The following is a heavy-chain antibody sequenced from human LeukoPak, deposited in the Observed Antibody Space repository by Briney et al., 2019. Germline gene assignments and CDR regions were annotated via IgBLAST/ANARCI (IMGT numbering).Heavy chain of an antibody. CDR3: ARAGIVATIVNFDY. CDR2: MNPNSGNT. D-gene: IGHD5-12*01. V-gene: IGHV1-8*01. J-gene: IGHJ4*02. Sequence: GASVKVSCKASGYTFTSYDINWVRQATGQGLEWMGWMNPNSGNTGYAQKFQGRVTMTTDTSTSTAYMELRSLRSDDTAVYYCARAGIVATIVNFDYWGQGTLVTVSS. CDR1: GYTFTSYD.